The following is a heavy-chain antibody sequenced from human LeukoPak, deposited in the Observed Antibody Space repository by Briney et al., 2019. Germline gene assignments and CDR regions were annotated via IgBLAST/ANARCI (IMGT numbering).Heavy chain of an antibody. J-gene: IGHJ4*02. CDR1: GFTFSSNS. CDR3: AKDWGYGSGAYYPH. Sequence: PGGPLRSSCEASGFTFSSNSMNWARQAPGRGLEGVSVITNNGATTYYADSVKGRFTISRDNSKNMLYLQMNSLRAEDTAVYYCAKDWGYGSGAYYPHWGQGTLVSVSS. D-gene: IGHD3-10*01. V-gene: IGHV3-23*01. CDR2: ITNNGATT.